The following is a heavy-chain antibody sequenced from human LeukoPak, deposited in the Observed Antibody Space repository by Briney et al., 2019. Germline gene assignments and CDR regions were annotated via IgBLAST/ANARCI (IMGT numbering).Heavy chain of an antibody. CDR3: AKSLSSGLIYFDY. J-gene: IGHJ4*02. Sequence: GGSLRLYCAASGFTFDDYAMHWVRQAPGKGLEWVSGISWNSGSIGYADSVKGRFTISRDNAKNSLYLQMNSLRAEDTALYYCAKSLSSGLIYFDYWGQGTLVTVSS. V-gene: IGHV3-9*01. CDR2: ISWNSGSI. CDR1: GFTFDDYA. D-gene: IGHD6-19*01.